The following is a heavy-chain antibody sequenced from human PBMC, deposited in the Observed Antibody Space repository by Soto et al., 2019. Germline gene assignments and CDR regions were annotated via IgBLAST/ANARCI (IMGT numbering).Heavy chain of an antibody. CDR1: GGSISSSSYY. CDR2: IYYSGST. J-gene: IGHJ4*02. CDR3: ARRAVPAAMAFDY. Sequence: SETLSITCTVSGGSISSSSYYWGWIRQPPGKGLEWIGSIYYSGSTYYNPSLKSRVTISVDTSKNQFSLKLSSVTAADTAVYYCARRAVPAAMAFDYWGQGTLVTVSS. D-gene: IGHD2-2*01. V-gene: IGHV4-39*01.